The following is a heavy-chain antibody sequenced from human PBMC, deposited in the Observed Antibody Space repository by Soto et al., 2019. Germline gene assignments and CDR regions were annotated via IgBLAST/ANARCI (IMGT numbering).Heavy chain of an antibody. Sequence: GGSLRLSCAASGFTFSNAWMSWVRQAPGKGLEWVGRIKSKTDGGTTDYAAPVKDRFTISSDDSKNPLYLQMNSLKTEDTAVYYCTTDSSSSRGRLVFDIWGQGTMVTVSS. CDR3: TTDSSSSRGRLVFDI. J-gene: IGHJ3*02. CDR1: GFTFSNAW. D-gene: IGHD6-6*01. CDR2: IKSKTDGGTT. V-gene: IGHV3-15*01.